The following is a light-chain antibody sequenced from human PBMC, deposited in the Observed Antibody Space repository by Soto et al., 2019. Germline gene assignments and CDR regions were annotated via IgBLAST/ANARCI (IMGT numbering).Light chain of an antibody. Sequence: EVVLTQSPSTLSLSPGERATLSCRAGQSVSSRFLAWYQHKRGQAPRLLIYGASRRATGIPDRFSGTGSGTDFTLTISRLEPEDFAVYYCQQYGSSPYTFGLGTKLEIK. CDR3: QQYGSSPYT. V-gene: IGKV3-20*01. J-gene: IGKJ2*01. CDR2: GAS. CDR1: QSVSSRF.